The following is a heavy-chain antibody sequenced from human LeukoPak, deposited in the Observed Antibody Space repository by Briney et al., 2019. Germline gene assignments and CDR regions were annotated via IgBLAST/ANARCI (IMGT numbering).Heavy chain of an antibody. D-gene: IGHD5-18*01. Sequence: PSETLSLTCTVSGGSISSYYRSWIRQPPGKGLEWIGYIYYSGSTNYNPSLKSRVTISVDTSKNQFSLKLSSVTAADTAVYYCARFYSGYSYGYQVSSGFDYWGQGTLDTVSS. CDR3: ARFYSGYSYGYQVSSGFDY. V-gene: IGHV4-59*08. CDR1: GGSISSYY. CDR2: IYYSGST. J-gene: IGHJ4*02.